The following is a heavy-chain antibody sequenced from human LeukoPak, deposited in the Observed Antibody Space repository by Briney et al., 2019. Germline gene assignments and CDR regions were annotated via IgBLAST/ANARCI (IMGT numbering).Heavy chain of an antibody. J-gene: IGHJ5*02. CDR3: ARVVSSSSLGWFDP. D-gene: IGHD6-6*01. CDR1: GGSFSGYY. CDR2: INHSGST. V-gene: IGHV4-34*01. Sequence: SETLSLTCAVYGGSFSGYYWSWIRQPPGKGLEWIGEINHSGSTNYNPSLKSRVTISVDTSKNQFSLKLSPVTAADTAVYYCARVVSSSSLGWFDPWGQGTLVTVSS.